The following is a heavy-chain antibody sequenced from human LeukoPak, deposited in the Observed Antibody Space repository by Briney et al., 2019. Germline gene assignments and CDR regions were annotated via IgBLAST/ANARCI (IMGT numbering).Heavy chain of an antibody. V-gene: IGHV3-21*01. CDR1: GFTFSSYA. Sequence: PGGSLRLSCAASGFTFSSYAMSWVRQAPGKGLEWVSSISSSSSYIYYADSVKGRFTISRDNAKNSLYLQMNSLRAEDTAVYYCARGSAVRYFDWFLSAFDYWGQGTLATVSS. CDR2: ISSSSSYI. D-gene: IGHD3-9*01. J-gene: IGHJ4*02. CDR3: ARGSAVRYFDWFLSAFDY.